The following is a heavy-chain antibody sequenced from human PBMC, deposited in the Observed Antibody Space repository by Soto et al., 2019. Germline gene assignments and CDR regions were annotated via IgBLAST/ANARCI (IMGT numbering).Heavy chain of an antibody. Sequence: QVQVVESGGGVVQPGRSLRLSCAASGFTFSSFGMHWVRQAPGKGLEWVSIIWYDGSKKSYGDSVKGRFTISRDNYRNTVYLQMNSLRADDTAVYYCARDASYYGLWSGYYPSRNGMDVWGQGTTVTVSS. CDR3: ARDASYYGLWSGYYPSRNGMDV. V-gene: IGHV3-33*01. CDR2: IWYDGSKK. CDR1: GFTFSSFG. J-gene: IGHJ6*02. D-gene: IGHD3-3*01.